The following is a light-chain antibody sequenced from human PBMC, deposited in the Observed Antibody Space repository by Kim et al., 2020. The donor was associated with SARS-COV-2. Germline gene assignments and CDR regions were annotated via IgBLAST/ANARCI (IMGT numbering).Light chain of an antibody. CDR3: QSYRGTTVV. J-gene: IGLJ2*01. Sequence: NFMLTQPHSVSESPGKTVTISCTRSSGGIGSNYVQWYQQRPGSAPTTVIYEDNQRPPGVPDRFSGSIDSSSNSASLTISGLKAEDEADYYCQSYRGTTVVFGGGTQLTVL. CDR2: EDN. CDR1: SGGIGSNY. V-gene: IGLV6-57*04.